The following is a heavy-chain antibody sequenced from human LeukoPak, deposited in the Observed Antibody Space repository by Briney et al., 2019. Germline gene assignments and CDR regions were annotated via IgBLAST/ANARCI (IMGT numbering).Heavy chain of an antibody. J-gene: IGHJ4*02. D-gene: IGHD1-26*01. CDR2: IYNSGST. CDR3: ARGGGATSPEVDY. Sequence: SETLSLTCSVSGGSMSSYYWSWIRQPPGKGLEWIGYIYNSGSTNYNPSLKSRVTISVDTSKNQFSLKLTSVTAADTAVYYCARGGGATSPEVDYWGQGTLVTVSS. CDR1: GGSMSSYY. V-gene: IGHV4-59*01.